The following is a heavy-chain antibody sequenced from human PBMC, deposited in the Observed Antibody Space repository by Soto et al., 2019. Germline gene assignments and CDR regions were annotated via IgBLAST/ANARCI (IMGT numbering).Heavy chain of an antibody. CDR2: ISSNGGST. V-gene: IGHV3-64*01. J-gene: IGHJ3*02. Sequence: SVRLFGAASGFRCRNYRIHWVRQAPGKGLEYVSAISSNGGSTYYAKSVKGRFTISRDNAKNTVFLQMGSLRAEDMGVYYCAGDAFDIWGQGTMVTVSS. CDR3: AGDAFDI. CDR1: GFRCRNYR.